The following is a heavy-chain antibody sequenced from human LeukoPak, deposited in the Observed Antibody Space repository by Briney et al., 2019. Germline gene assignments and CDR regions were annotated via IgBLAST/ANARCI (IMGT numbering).Heavy chain of an antibody. CDR3: ARAPHSEGRDGYSFDY. CDR2: MNPNSGNT. D-gene: IGHD5-24*01. Sequence: ASVKVSCKASGYTFTSYDINWVRQATGQGLEWMGWMNPNSGNTGYAQKLQGRVTMTRNTSISTAYMELSSLRSEDTAVYYCARAPHSEGRDGYSFDYWGQGTLVTVSS. CDR1: GYTFTSYD. V-gene: IGHV1-8*01. J-gene: IGHJ4*02.